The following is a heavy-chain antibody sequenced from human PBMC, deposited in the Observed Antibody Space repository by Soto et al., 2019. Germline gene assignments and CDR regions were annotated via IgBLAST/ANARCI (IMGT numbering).Heavy chain of an antibody. J-gene: IGHJ6*02. CDR1: GYTFTSYA. V-gene: IGHV1-3*01. CDR2: INAGNGNT. Sequence: ASVKVSCNASGYTFTSYAMHLVRQAPGQRLEWMGWINAGNGNTKYSQKFQGRVTITRDTSASTAYMELSSLRSEDTAVYYCARDPSYYGMDVWGQGTTVTVSS. CDR3: ARDPSYYGMDV.